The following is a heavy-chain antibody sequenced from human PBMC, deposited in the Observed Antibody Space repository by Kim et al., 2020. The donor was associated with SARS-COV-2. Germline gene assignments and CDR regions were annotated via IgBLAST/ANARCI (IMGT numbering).Heavy chain of an antibody. CDR3: ARVHDYGDYGSDY. CDR1: GGTFSSYA. J-gene: IGHJ4*02. V-gene: IGHV1-69*13. D-gene: IGHD4-17*01. CDR2: IIPIFGTA. Sequence: SVKVSCKASGGTFSSYAISWVRQAPGQGLEWMGGIIPIFGTANYAQKFQGRVTITADESTSTAYMELSSLRSEDTAVYYCARVHDYGDYGSDYWGQGTLVTVSS.